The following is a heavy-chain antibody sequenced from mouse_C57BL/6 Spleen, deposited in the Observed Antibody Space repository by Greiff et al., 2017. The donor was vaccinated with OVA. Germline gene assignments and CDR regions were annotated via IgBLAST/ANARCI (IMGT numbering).Heavy chain of an antibody. D-gene: IGHD2-4*01. J-gene: IGHJ2*01. CDR2: INPSNGGT. CDR1: GYTFTSYW. Sequence: VQLQQPGTELVKPGASVKLSCKASGYTFTSYWMHWVKQRPGRGLEWIGNINPSNGGTNYNEKFKSKATLTVDKSSSTAYMQLSSLTSEDSAVYDCASSQIYYDDGDYWGQGTTLTVSS. V-gene: IGHV1-53*01. CDR3: ASSQIYYDDGDY.